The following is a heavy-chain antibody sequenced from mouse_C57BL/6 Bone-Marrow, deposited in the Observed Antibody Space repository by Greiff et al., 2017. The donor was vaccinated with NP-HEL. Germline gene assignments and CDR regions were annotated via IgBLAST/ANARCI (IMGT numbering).Heavy chain of an antibody. J-gene: IGHJ4*01. V-gene: IGHV1-64*01. CDR2: IHPNSGST. D-gene: IGHD2-2*01. CDR1: GYTFTSYW. Sequence: VQLQQPGAELVKPGASVKLSCKASGYTFTSYWMHWVKQRPGQVLEWIGMIHPNSGSTNYNEKFKSKATLTVDKSSSTAYMQLSSLTSEDSAVYYCARGLLWLRRRDYYAMDYWGQGTSVTVSS. CDR3: ARGLLWLRRRDYYAMDY.